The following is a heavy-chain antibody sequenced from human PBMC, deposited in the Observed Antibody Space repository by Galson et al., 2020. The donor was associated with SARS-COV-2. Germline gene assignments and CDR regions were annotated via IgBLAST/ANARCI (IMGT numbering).Heavy chain of an antibody. CDR1: GFAFSTYA. V-gene: IGHV3-30*01. CDR2: ISYDGNNK. Sequence: GGSLRLSCAASGFAFSTYAMPWVRQAPGEGLEWLAVISYDGNNKYYADSVKDRFTISRDNSKNTLYLQMNSLTTEDTAVYYGERGFSGSYYWFDPWGQGTLVTVSS. D-gene: IGHD1-26*01. CDR3: ERGFSGSYYWFDP. J-gene: IGHJ5*02.